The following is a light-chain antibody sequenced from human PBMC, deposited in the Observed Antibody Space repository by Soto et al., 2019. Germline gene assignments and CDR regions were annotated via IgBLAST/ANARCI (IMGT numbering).Light chain of an antibody. J-gene: IGLJ2*01. CDR2: RNN. Sequence: QSVLIQPPSASGTPGQRVTISCSGSSSNIGSNFVHWYQQFPGTAPKLLIYRNNQRPSGVPDRFSGSKSDTSASLAISGLRSEDEADYYCAAWDDSLSGVVFGGGTKLTVL. V-gene: IGLV1-47*01. CDR3: AAWDDSLSGVV. CDR1: SSNIGSNF.